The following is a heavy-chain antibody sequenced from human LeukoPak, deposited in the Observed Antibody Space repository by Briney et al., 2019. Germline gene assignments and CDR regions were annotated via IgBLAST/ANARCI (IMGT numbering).Heavy chain of an antibody. D-gene: IGHD3-9*01. V-gene: IGHV3-15*01. J-gene: IGHJ5*02. CDR2: IKSKTDGGTT. CDR3: TTVRQLRYFDWYTT. Sequence: GGSLRLSCAASGFTFSNAWMSWVRQAPGKGLEWGGRIKSKTDGGTTDYAAPVKGRFTISRDDSKNTLYLQMNSLKTEDTAVYYCTTVRQLRYFDWYTTLGQGTLVTVSS. CDR1: GFTFSNAW.